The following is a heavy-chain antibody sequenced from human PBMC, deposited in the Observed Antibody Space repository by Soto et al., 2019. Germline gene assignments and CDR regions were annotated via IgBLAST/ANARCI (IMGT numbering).Heavy chain of an antibody. V-gene: IGHV3-30-3*01. CDR3: VREGGVPSAIGHDYYGMDV. D-gene: IGHD2-2*02. Sequence: QVQLEESGGGVVQPGRSLRLSCAASGFTFDKFDMHWVRQAPGKGLQWVAVTSYDGNKKYYAASVKGRFTISRDNSNITLHLQMNNLRDDDTAVYYCVREGGVPSAIGHDYYGMDVWGQGTAVTVSS. CDR2: TSYDGNKK. J-gene: IGHJ6*02. CDR1: GFTFDKFD.